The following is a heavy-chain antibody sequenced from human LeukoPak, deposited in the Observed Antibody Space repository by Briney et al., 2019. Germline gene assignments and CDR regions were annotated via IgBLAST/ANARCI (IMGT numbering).Heavy chain of an antibody. CDR3: ARALFNYDSSGLTY. J-gene: IGHJ4*02. CDR1: GFTISSYG. CDR2: IWYDGSNK. V-gene: IGHV3-33*01. D-gene: IGHD3-22*01. Sequence: GRSLRLSCAASGFTISSYGMHWVRQAPGKGLEWVALIWYDGSNKYYADSVKGRFTISRDNSKNTLYLQMNSLRAEDTAVYYCARALFNYDSSGLTYWGQGTLVTVSS.